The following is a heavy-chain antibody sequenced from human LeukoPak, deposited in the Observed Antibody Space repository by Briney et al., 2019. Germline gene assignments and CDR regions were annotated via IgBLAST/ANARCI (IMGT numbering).Heavy chain of an antibody. V-gene: IGHV3-21*01. CDR1: GFTFSRYS. J-gene: IGHJ4*02. CDR2: FTSMSRTI. CDR3: ARESSGIAATDKIDY. Sequence: PGGSLRLSCAASGFTFSRYSMTWVRQAPGKGLEWVSSFTSMSRTIYYADSVKGRFTISRDDAKGSLYLQMNSLRADDTAIYYCARESSGIAATDKIDYWGQGALVTVSS. D-gene: IGHD6-13*01.